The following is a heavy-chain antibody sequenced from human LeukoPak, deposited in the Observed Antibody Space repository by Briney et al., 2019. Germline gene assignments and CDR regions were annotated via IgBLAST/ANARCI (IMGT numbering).Heavy chain of an antibody. D-gene: IGHD6-6*01. V-gene: IGHV5-51*01. CDR3: ARHVTYSSTSSYFDY. J-gene: IGHJ4*02. CDR2: IYPGGSDT. CDR1: GYSFTSYW. Sequence: GESLKISCKASGYSFTSYWSAWVRQMPGKGLEYMGFIYPGGSDTRCSPSFEGQVTISADKSITTAYLQWSSLKASDTAIYYCARHVTYSSTSSYFDYWGQGTLVTVSS.